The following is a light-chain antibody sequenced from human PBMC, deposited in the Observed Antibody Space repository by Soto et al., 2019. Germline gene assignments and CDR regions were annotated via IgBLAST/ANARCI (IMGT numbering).Light chain of an antibody. Sequence: TVLTQSPATLSLNPGERATLSCRASQSVTKCLAWYQQQPGQAPRLLIYDVSSRAPGIPARFSGSGSGTDFTLTISSLEPEDFAVYYCQQCNNWPPITFGQGTRLEIK. V-gene: IGKV3-11*01. CDR3: QQCNNWPPIT. CDR2: DVS. CDR1: QSVTKC. J-gene: IGKJ5*01.